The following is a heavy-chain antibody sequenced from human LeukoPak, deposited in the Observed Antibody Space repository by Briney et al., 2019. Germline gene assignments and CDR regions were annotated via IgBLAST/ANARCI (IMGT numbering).Heavy chain of an antibody. CDR3: ASGKAYCSSTSCYLDAFDI. V-gene: IGHV1-69*04. CDR1: GGTFSSYG. D-gene: IGHD2-2*01. Sequence: SVKVSCKASGGTFSSYGISWVRQAPGQGLEWMGRIIPILDIANSAQKFQGRVTITADKSTSTAYMELSSLRPEDTALYYCASGKAYCSSTSCYLDAFDIWGQRTMVTVSS. J-gene: IGHJ3*02. CDR2: IIPILDIA.